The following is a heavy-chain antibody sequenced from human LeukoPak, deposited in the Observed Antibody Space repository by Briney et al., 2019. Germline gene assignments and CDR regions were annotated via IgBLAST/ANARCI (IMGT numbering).Heavy chain of an antibody. Sequence: GGSLRLSCAASGFTFSSYAMSWVRQAPGKGLEWVSAISGSGGSTYYADSVKGRFTISRDNSKNTLYLQMNSLRAEDTAVYYCAKAPVTTCSGAYCYPFDYWGRGILVTVSS. J-gene: IGHJ4*02. D-gene: IGHD2-15*01. CDR1: GFTFSSYA. V-gene: IGHV3-23*01. CDR2: ISGSGGST. CDR3: AKAPVTTCSGAYCYPFDY.